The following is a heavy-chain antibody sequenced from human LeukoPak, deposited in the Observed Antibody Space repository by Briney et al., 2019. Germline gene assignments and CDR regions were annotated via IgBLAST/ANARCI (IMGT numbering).Heavy chain of an antibody. CDR2: INPSGGGT. CDR1: GYTFTNYY. D-gene: IGHD5-18*01. CDR3: AREDGGYSYGQFDY. V-gene: IGHV1-46*01. Sequence: GASVKVSCKASGYTFTNYYMHWVRQAPGQGLEWMGIINPSGGGTSYAQKFQGRVTITADKSTSTAYMELSSLRSEDTAVYYCAREDGGYSYGQFDYWGQGTLVTVSS. J-gene: IGHJ4*02.